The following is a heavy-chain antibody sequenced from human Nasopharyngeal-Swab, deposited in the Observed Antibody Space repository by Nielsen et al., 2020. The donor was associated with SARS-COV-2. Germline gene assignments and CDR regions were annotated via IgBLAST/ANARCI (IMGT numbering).Heavy chain of an antibody. J-gene: IGHJ3*02. D-gene: IGHD6-19*01. CDR3: ARARSVAGTGDDAFDI. V-gene: IGHV3-13*05. Sequence: GASLKISCAASGFTFSSYGMHWVRQATGKGLEWVSAIGTAGDPYYPGSVKGRFTISRENAKNSLYLQMNSLRAGDTAVYYCARARSVAGTGDDAFDIWGQGTMVTVSS. CDR1: GFTFSSYG. CDR2: IGTAGDP.